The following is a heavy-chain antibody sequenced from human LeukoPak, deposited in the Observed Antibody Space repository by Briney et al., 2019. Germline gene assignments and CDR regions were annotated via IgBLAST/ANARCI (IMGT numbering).Heavy chain of an antibody. D-gene: IGHD3-16*01. V-gene: IGHV3-21*01. J-gene: IGHJ1*01. Sequence: PGGSLRLSCAASGFTFSSYSMNWVRQAPGKGLEWVSSISSRSSYIYNADSVKGRFTISRDNAKSSLYLQMNSLRAEDTAVYFCLYGGYFQHWGQGTLVTVSS. CDR1: GFTFSSYS. CDR3: LYGGYFQH. CDR2: ISSRSSYI.